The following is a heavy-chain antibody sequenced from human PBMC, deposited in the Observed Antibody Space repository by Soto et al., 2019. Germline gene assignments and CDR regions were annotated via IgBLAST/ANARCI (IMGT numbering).Heavy chain of an antibody. V-gene: IGHV3-23*01. Sequence: GGSLRLSCAASGFTFSSYAMSWVRQAPGKGLEWVSAISGSGGSTYYADSVKGRFTISRDNSKNTLYLQMNSLRAEDTAVYYCAKDPRYSSGWYSLEPWGQGTLVTVSS. D-gene: IGHD6-19*01. CDR1: GFTFSSYA. J-gene: IGHJ5*02. CDR3: AKDPRYSSGWYSLEP. CDR2: ISGSGGST.